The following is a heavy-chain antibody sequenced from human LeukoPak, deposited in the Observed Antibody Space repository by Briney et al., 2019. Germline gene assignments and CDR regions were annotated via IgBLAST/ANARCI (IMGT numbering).Heavy chain of an antibody. V-gene: IGHV3-30-3*01. D-gene: IGHD6-13*01. Sequence: GGSLRLSCAASGFTFSNYAMHWVRQAPGKGLEWVAVISYDGSNKYYADSVKGRFTISRDNSKNTLYLQMNSLRAEDTAAYYCARDVGGYSSSWYPPTGFDPWGQGTLVTVSS. CDR2: ISYDGSNK. CDR3: ARDVGGYSSSWYPPTGFDP. J-gene: IGHJ5*02. CDR1: GFTFSNYA.